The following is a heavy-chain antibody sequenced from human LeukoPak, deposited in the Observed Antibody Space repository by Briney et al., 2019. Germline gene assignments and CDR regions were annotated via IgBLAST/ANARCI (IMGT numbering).Heavy chain of an antibody. D-gene: IGHD6-6*01. CDR1: GGSMSSYY. Sequence: ETLSLTCTVSGGSMSSYYWRWIRQPPGKGLEWIGYIYYSGSTNYNPSLKSRVTISVDTSKNQFSLKLSSVTAADTAVYYCARDLRSSWSLDYWGQGTLVTVSS. CDR2: IYYSGST. V-gene: IGHV4-59*01. J-gene: IGHJ4*02. CDR3: ARDLRSSWSLDY.